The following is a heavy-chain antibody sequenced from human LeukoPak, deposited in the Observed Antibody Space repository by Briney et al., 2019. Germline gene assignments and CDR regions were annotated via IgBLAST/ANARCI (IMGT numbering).Heavy chain of an antibody. CDR3: ATTRGGNYHWDY. CDR2: MYPANSDT. D-gene: IGHD3-16*01. Sequence: GESLQISCQGSAYSFTSYWIGWVRQMPGKGLEWMGIMYPANSDTRYKPSFQGQVTMSADRSISTAYFQWNSQKTSDTAIYYCATTRGGNYHWDYWGQGTLVTVSS. J-gene: IGHJ4*02. V-gene: IGHV5-51*01. CDR1: AYSFTSYW.